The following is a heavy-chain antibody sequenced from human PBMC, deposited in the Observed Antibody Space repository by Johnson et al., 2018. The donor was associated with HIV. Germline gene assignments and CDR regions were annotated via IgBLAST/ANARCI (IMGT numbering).Heavy chain of an antibody. CDR1: GFTVSSNY. Sequence: VQLVESGGGLVQPGGSLRLSCAASGFTVSSNYMSWVRQAPGKGLEWVSFIYDGGTTYNADSVTGRFTISRDNSKNTLYLQMNSLRAEDTALDYCARGGRAKDAFDIWGQGTMVTVSS. J-gene: IGHJ3*02. D-gene: IGHD3-16*01. CDR2: IYDGGTT. V-gene: IGHV3-66*02. CDR3: ARGGRAKDAFDI.